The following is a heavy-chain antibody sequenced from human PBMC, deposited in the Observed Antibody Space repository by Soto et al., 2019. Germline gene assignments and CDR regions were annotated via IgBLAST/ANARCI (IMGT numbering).Heavy chain of an antibody. Sequence: QVQLEESGGGVVQPGTSLRLSCVASGFTFSSYGMHWVRQAPGKGLEWVAVIPNTENKKYYADSVKGRFTISRDNSQNTLFLQIDSLMSEDTAVYYCARTAGGRVRGALDIWGQGTMVTVS. D-gene: IGHD6-13*01. V-gene: IGHV3-30-3*01. CDR3: ARTAGGRVRGALDI. CDR2: IPNTENKK. CDR1: GFTFSSYG. J-gene: IGHJ3*02.